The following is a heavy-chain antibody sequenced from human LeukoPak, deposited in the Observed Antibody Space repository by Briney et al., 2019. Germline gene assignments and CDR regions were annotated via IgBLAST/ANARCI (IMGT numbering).Heavy chain of an antibody. V-gene: IGHV3-21*01. J-gene: IGHJ4*02. Sequence: GGSLRLSCAASGFTFSGYSMNWVRQVPGKGLEWVSSISSSSSSIYYADSVKGRFTISRDNAKNSLYLQMNSLRVEDTAVYYCATGGGWYFDFWGQGALITASS. CDR2: ISSSSSSI. CDR1: GFTFSGYS. D-gene: IGHD6-19*01. CDR3: ATGGGWYFDF.